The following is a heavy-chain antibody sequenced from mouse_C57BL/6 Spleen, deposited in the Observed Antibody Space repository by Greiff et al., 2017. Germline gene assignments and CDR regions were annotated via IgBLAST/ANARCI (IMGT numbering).Heavy chain of an antibody. CDR2: IYPGSGNT. CDR3: ARCETSAYLDV. V-gene: IGHV1-76*01. Sequence: QVQPQQSGAELVRPGASVKLSCKASGYTFTDYYINWMKQRPGQGLEWIARIYPGSGNTYYNEKFKGKATLTAEKSSSTAYMQLSSLTSEDSAAYFRARCETSAYLDVWGTGTTVTVYS. CDR1: GYTFTDYY. J-gene: IGHJ1*03.